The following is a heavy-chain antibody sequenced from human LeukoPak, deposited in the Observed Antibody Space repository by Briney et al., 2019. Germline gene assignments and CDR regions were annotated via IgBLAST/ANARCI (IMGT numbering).Heavy chain of an antibody. J-gene: IGHJ6*02. CDR2: ISSSSSYI. CDR1: GFTCSSYA. Sequence: GGSLRLSCAASGFTCSSYAMSWVRQAPGKGLEWVSSISSSSSYIYYADSVKGRFTISRDNAKNSLYLQMNSLRAEDTAVYYCASPSPVRGVITPYYYGMDVWGQGTTVTVSS. D-gene: IGHD3-10*01. CDR3: ASPSPVRGVITPYYYGMDV. V-gene: IGHV3-21*01.